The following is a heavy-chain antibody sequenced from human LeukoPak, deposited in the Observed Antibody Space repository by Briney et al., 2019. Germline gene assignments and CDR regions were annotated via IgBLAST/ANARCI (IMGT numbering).Heavy chain of an antibody. D-gene: IGHD4-23*01. V-gene: IGHV1-8*01. CDR3: ARSKIVETPNWFDP. CDR1: GYTFTSYD. Sequence: ASVKVSCKASGYTFTSYDINWVRQATGQGLEWMGWMNPNSGNTGYAQKFQGRVTMTRNTPISTAYMELSSLRSDDTAVYYCARSKIVETPNWFDPWGQGTLVTVSS. J-gene: IGHJ5*02. CDR2: MNPNSGNT.